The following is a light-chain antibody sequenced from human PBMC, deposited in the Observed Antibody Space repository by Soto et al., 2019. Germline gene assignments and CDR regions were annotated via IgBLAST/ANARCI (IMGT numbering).Light chain of an antibody. CDR2: GAS. Sequence: EFVLTQSPGTLSLSPGERATLSSRASQSFRSSYLTWHHQKPGQAPRLPIFGASSRATGSPERVSGGGSGTDYALTITRLEPEDFGVYYCQQYGDSVFTFGPGTTVEIK. V-gene: IGKV3-20*01. CDR1: QSFRSSY. CDR3: QQYGDSVFT. J-gene: IGKJ3*01.